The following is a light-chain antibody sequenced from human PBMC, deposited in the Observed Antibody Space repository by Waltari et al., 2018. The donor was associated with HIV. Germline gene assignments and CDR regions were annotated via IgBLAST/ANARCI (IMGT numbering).Light chain of an antibody. CDR3: LLYFRGAQVRV. J-gene: IGLJ2*01. Sequence: QAVVTQEPSLTVSPGGTLTLTCAARRCPVTSSHYPSWFQQKPGQAPSALIYGTNNTYSWTPARFSASLHGGKGALTLSDVQPQDEGDYYCLLYFRGAQVRVFGGGPRLTVL. CDR2: GTN. CDR1: RCPVTSSHY. V-gene: IGLV7-43*01.